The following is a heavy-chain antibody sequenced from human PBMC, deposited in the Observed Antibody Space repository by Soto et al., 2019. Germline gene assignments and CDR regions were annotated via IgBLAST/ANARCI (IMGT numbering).Heavy chain of an antibody. V-gene: IGHV3-23*01. CDR1: GITISNYP. Sequence: EVQLLESGGGLVQPGGSLRLSCAASGITISNYPMTWVRQAPGKGLAWVSGISGRGDRTYYADSAKGRFTISKYISRNSLSLQLDSLGVEDTAVYFCVKDDGGYPSTAPHWGQGTLVTVSS. D-gene: IGHD3-22*01. J-gene: IGHJ4*02. CDR2: ISGRGDRT. CDR3: VKDDGGYPSTAPH.